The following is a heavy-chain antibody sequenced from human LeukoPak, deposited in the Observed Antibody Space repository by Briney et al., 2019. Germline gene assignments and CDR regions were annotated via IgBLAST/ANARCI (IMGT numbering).Heavy chain of an antibody. J-gene: IGHJ4*02. Sequence: GRSLRLSCAASGFTFSSYGMHWVRQAPGKGLEWVAVISYDGSNKYCADSVKGRFTISRDNSKNTLYLQMNSLRAEDTAVYYCAKDQTVVTPYYWGQGTLVTVSS. CDR1: GFTFSSYG. D-gene: IGHD4-23*01. V-gene: IGHV3-30*18. CDR3: AKDQTVVTPYY. CDR2: ISYDGSNK.